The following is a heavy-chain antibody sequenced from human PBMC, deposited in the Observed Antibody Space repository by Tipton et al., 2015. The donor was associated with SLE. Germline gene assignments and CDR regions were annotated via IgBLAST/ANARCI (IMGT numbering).Heavy chain of an antibody. J-gene: IGHJ3*02. Sequence: SLRLSCAASGFTFSSYSMNWVRQAPGKGLEWVSFISSSSSYIYYADSMKGRFTISRDNAKNSLYLQMNSLRAEDTAVYYCASPRGATAAFDIWGQGTMVTVSS. CDR2: ISSSSSYI. V-gene: IGHV3-21*01. CDR3: ASPRGATAAFDI. CDR1: GFTFSSYS. D-gene: IGHD1-26*01.